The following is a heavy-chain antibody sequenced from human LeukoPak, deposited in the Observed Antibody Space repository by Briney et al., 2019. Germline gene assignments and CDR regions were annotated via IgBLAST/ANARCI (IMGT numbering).Heavy chain of an antibody. J-gene: IGHJ3*02. CDR1: GYTFTSYY. Sequence: ASVKVSCKASGYTFTSYYMHWVRQAPGQGLEWMGIINPSGGSTSYAQKFQGRVTMTRDMSTNTVYMELSSLRSEDTAVYYCARGSQGDAFDIWGQGTMVTVSS. V-gene: IGHV1-46*01. CDR3: ARGSQGDAFDI. CDR2: INPSGGST.